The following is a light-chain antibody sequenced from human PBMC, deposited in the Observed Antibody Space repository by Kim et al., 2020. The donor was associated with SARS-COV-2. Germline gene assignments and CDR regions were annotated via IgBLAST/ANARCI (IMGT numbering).Light chain of an antibody. CDR1: QSVSSN. CDR2: GAS. Sequence: SPGETATLSSRSSQSVSSNVAWYQQRPGQAPRLLIYGASTRATGIPGRFSGSVSGTEFTLTISSLQSEDFAVYYCQQYNDWPPLTFGGGTKVDIK. V-gene: IGKV3-15*01. CDR3: QQYNDWPPLT. J-gene: IGKJ4*01.